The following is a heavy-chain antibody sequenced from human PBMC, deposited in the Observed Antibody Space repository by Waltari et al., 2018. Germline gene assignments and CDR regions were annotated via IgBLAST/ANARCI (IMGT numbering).Heavy chain of an antibody. CDR2: IRSKTYGGTT. D-gene: IGHD1-1*01. CDR3: TRAWNHFDC. Sequence: EVQLVESGGGLVQPGRSLRLSCTASGFTFGDYAMSWVRQAPGKGLGWVGFIRSKTYGGTTEYAASVKGRFTISRDDSKSIAYLQMNSLKTEDTAVYYCTRAWNHFDCWGQGTLVTVSS. V-gene: IGHV3-49*04. CDR1: GFTFGDYA. J-gene: IGHJ4*02.